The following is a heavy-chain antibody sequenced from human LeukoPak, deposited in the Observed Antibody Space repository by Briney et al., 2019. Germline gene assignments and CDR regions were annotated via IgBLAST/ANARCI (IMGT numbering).Heavy chain of an antibody. CDR1: GGSISSYY. CDR2: IYYSGST. J-gene: IGHJ4*02. D-gene: IGHD6-19*01. Sequence: SETLSLTCTVSGGSISSYYWSWIRRPPGKGLEWIGYIYYSGSTNYNPSLKSRVTISVDTSKNQFSLKLSSVTAADTAVYYCARGGPSAVAGLFDYWGQGTLVTVSS. CDR3: ARGGPSAVAGLFDY. V-gene: IGHV4-59*01.